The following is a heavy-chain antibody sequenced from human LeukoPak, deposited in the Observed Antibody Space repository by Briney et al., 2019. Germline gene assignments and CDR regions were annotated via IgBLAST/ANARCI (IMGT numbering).Heavy chain of an antibody. V-gene: IGHV1-18*01. CDR3: ARVGAATGIPFSWFDP. D-gene: IGHD6-13*01. J-gene: IGHJ5*02. CDR2: ISAYNGNT. CDR1: GYTFTSYG. Sequence: ASVKVSCKASGYTFTSYGISWVRQAPGQGLEWMGWISAYNGNTNYAQKLLGRVTMTTDTSTSTAYMELRSLRSDDTAVYYCARVGAATGIPFSWFDPWGQGTLVTVSS.